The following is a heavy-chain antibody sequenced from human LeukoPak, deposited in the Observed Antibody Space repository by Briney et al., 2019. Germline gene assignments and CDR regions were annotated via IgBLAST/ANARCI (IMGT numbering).Heavy chain of an antibody. V-gene: IGHV4-34*01. D-gene: IGHD2-2*01. CDR3: ARGLGYCSSTSCSFDY. J-gene: IGHJ4*02. CDR1: GGSFSGYY. CDR2: INHSGST. Sequence: SETLSLTCAVYGGSFSGYYWSWIRQPPGKGLEWIGEINHSGSTNYNPSLKSRVTISVDTSKNQFSVKLSSVTAADTAVDYCARGLGYCSSTSCSFDYWGQGTLVTVSS.